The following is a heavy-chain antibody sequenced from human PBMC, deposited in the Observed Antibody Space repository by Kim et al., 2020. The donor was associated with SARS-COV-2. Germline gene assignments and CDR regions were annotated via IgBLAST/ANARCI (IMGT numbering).Heavy chain of an antibody. CDR3: ARVVKYPITFGGEFDY. Sequence: SETLSLTCTVSGGSISSGDYYWSWIRQPPGKGLEWIGYIYYSGSTYYNPSLKSRVTISVDTSKNQFSLKLSSVTAADTALYYCARVVKYPITFGGEFDYWGQGTLVTVSS. D-gene: IGHD3-16*01. V-gene: IGHV4-30-4*01. CDR2: IYYSGST. CDR1: GGSISSGDYY. J-gene: IGHJ4*02.